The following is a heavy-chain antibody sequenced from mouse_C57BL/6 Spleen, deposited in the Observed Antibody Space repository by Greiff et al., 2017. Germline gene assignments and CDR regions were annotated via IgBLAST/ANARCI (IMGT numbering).Heavy chain of an antibody. CDR3: ATSYWYFDV. Sequence: EVQLQESGGGLVKPGGSLKLSCAASGFTFSDYGMHWVRQAPEKGLEWVAYISSGSSTIYYADTVKGRFTISRDNAKNTLFLQMTSLRSEDTAMYYCATSYWYFDVWGTGTTVTVSS. CDR1: GFTFSDYG. J-gene: IGHJ1*03. V-gene: IGHV5-17*01. CDR2: ISSGSSTI.